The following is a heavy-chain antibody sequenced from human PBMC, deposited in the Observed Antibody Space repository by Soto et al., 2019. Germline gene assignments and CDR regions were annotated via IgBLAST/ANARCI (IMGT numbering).Heavy chain of an antibody. D-gene: IGHD6-13*01. Sequence: SETLSLTCTVSGGSISSSSYYWGWIRQPPGKGLEWIGSIYYSGSTYYNPSLKSRVTISVDTSKDQFSLKLSSVTAADTAVYYCAREHRTYSSSWGNWFDPWGQGTLVTISS. CDR3: AREHRTYSSSWGNWFDP. V-gene: IGHV4-39*02. J-gene: IGHJ5*02. CDR2: IYYSGST. CDR1: GGSISSSSYY.